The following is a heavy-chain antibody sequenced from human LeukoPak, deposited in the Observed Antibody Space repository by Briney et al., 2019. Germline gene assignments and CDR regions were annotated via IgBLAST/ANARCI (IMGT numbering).Heavy chain of an antibody. J-gene: IGHJ4*02. Sequence: SETLSLTCTVSGGSVSSGSSYWSWIRQPPGKGLEWIGYIYYRGSTNYNPSLKSRVTFSVDTSKNQFSLKLNSVTAADTAVYYCARGGDYGDLRYFDYWGQGTLVTVSS. V-gene: IGHV4-61*01. CDR1: GGSVSSGSSY. D-gene: IGHD4-17*01. CDR3: ARGGDYGDLRYFDY. CDR2: IYYRGST.